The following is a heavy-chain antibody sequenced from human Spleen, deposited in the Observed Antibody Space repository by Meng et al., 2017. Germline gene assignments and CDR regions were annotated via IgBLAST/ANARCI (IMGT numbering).Heavy chain of an antibody. Sequence: SVKVSCKASGYIISAYYMDWVRQAPGQGLEWMGRIIPILGIANYAQKFQGRVTITADKSTSTAYMELSSLRSEDTAVYYCARLPWGDRYYYYYGMDVWGQGTTVTVSS. CDR1: GYIISAYY. V-gene: IGHV1-69*02. D-gene: IGHD3-16*01. CDR3: ARLPWGDRYYYYYGMDV. CDR2: IIPILGIA. J-gene: IGHJ6*02.